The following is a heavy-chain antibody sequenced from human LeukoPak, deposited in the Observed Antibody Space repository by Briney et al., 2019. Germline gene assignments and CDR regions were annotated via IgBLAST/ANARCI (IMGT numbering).Heavy chain of an antibody. V-gene: IGHV4-61*02. Sequence: SQALSLTCTVSGGSISSGSYYWSWIRQPAGKGLEWIGRIYTSGSTNYNPSLKSRVTISVDTSKNQFSLKLSSVTAADTAVYYCARVGCGGDCYLKPAFDIWGQGTMVTVSS. CDR3: ARVGCGGDCYLKPAFDI. J-gene: IGHJ3*02. D-gene: IGHD2-21*02. CDR2: IYTSGST. CDR1: GGSISSGSYY.